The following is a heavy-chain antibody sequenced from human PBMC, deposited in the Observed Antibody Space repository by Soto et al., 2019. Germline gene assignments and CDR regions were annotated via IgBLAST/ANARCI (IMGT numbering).Heavy chain of an antibody. CDR3: ARHIVVVVAATEFDY. CDR1: GGSISSSSYY. J-gene: IGHJ4*02. V-gene: IGHV4-39*01. D-gene: IGHD2-15*01. CDR2: IYYSGST. Sequence: QLQLQESGPGLVKPSETLSLTCTVSGGSISSSSYYWGWIRQPPGKGLEWIGSIYYSGSTYYNPSLKSRVTISVDTSKNQFSLKLSSVTAADTAVYYCARHIVVVVAATEFDYWGQGTLVTVSS.